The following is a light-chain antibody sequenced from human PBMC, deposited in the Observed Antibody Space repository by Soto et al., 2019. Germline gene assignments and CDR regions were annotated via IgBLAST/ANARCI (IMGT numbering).Light chain of an antibody. V-gene: IGKV1-5*03. J-gene: IGKJ1*01. CDR1: QSISSG. CDR2: KAS. CDR3: QQYNSYPWT. Sequence: DIQMTQSPSTLSASVGDRVTITCRASQSISSGLAWYQQKPGKAPKLLIYKASSLHSGVPSRFSGSGSGTESTLTISSLQPDDLATYYCQQYNSYPWTFGQGTKVEIK.